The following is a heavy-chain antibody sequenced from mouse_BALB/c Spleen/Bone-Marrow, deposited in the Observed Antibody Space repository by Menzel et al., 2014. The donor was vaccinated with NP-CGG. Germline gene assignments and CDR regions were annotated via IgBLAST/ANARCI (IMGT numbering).Heavy chain of an antibody. J-gene: IGHJ3*01. CDR3: ARLGYYGSFAY. CDR2: INPDNNTI. D-gene: IGHD1-2*01. Sequence: EVKLEESGGGLVQPGGSLKLSCAASGFDFSRYWMSWVRQAPGKGLEWIGEINPDNNTINYTPSLKDKFIISRDNAKNTLYLQMSKVRSEDTALYYCARLGYYGSFAYWGQGTLVTVSA. V-gene: IGHV4-1*02. CDR1: GFDFSRYW.